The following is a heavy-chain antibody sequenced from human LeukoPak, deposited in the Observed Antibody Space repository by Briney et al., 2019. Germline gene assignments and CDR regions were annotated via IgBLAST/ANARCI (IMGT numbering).Heavy chain of an antibody. D-gene: IGHD3-10*01. Sequence: SETLSLTCAVYGGSFSGYYWSWIRQPPGKGLEWIGEINHSGSTNYNPSLKSRVTISVDTSKNQFSLKLSSVTAADTAVYYCARGGKLPWFGEGRDAFDVWGQGTMVTVSS. CDR2: INHSGST. J-gene: IGHJ3*01. CDR3: ARGGKLPWFGEGRDAFDV. V-gene: IGHV4-34*01. CDR1: GGSFSGYY.